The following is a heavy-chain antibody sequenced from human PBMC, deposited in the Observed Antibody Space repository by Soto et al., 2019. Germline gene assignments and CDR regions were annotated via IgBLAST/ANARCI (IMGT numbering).Heavy chain of an antibody. CDR1: GFSLSNARMG. V-gene: IGHV2-5*08. CDR3: EHLAAAGNHYY. Sequence: QVTLKESGPVLVKPTETLTLTCTVSGFSLSNARMGVSWIRQPPGKALEWLALIYWDDDKRYSPSLRSRLTVTKAPSKNHVVLTMTNMVPVDTATYYCEHLAAAGNHYYLGQGTLVTVSS. D-gene: IGHD6-13*01. J-gene: IGHJ4*02. CDR2: IYWDDDK.